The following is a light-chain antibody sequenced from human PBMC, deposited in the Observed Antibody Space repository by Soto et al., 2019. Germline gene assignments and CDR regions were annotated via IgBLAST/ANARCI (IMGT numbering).Light chain of an antibody. CDR1: QSGSTSY. CDR3: QQYGSVPLT. CDR2: GAS. Sequence: VLTQSPGTLSLSPGERATLSCRASQSGSTSYLAWYQQKPGQAPRLLIYGASSRATGIPDRFSGSGSGADFTLTISRLEPEDFAVYYCQQYGSVPLTFGGGTKVEIK. V-gene: IGKV3-20*01. J-gene: IGKJ4*01.